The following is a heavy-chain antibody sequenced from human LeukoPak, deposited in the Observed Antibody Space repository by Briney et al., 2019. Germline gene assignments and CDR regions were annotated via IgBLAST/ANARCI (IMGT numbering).Heavy chain of an antibody. Sequence: SVKVSCKASGGTFSSYAISWVRQAPGQGLEWMGRIIPIFGTANYAQKFQGRVTITTDESTSTAYMELSSLRSEDTAVYYCARDDQAYDSSGYRAFDIWGQGTMVTVSP. J-gene: IGHJ3*02. CDR1: GGTFSSYA. CDR2: IIPIFGTA. CDR3: ARDDQAYDSSGYRAFDI. V-gene: IGHV1-69*05. D-gene: IGHD3-22*01.